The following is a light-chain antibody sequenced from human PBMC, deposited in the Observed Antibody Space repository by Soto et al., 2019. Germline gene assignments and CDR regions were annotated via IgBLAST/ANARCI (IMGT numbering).Light chain of an antibody. CDR3: SSYISSSTFVV. Sequence: QSALTQPASVSGSPGQWITIPCPGSTRDVAGSNYVSWHQQHPGKAPKAIITEVSNRPSGVSNRFSGSKSGNTASLTISGLQAEDEADYYCSSYISSSTFVVFGGGTKLTVL. J-gene: IGLJ2*01. CDR2: EVS. CDR1: TRDVAGSNY. V-gene: IGLV2-14*01.